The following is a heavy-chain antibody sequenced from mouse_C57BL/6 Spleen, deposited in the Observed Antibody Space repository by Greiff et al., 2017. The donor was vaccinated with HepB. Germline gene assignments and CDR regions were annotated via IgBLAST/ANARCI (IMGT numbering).Heavy chain of an antibody. D-gene: IGHD2-5*01. CDR3: ARDYYSNYEPFYGY. V-gene: IGHV5-4*01. CDR1: GFTFSSYA. J-gene: IGHJ4*01. Sequence: DVKLVESGGGLVKPGGSLKLSCAASGFTFSSYAMSWVRQTPEKRLEWVATISDGGSYTYYPDNVKGRFTISRDNAKNNLYLQMSHLKSEDTAMYYCARDYYSNYEPFYGYWGQGTSVTVSS. CDR2: ISDGGSYT.